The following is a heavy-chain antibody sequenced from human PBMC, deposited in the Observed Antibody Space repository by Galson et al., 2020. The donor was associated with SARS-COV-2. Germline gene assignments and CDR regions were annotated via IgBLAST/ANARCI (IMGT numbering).Heavy chain of an antibody. CDR2: IYHSGST. J-gene: IGHJ6*02. V-gene: IGHV4-30-2*01. D-gene: IGHD1-7*01. Sequence: SETLSLTCAVSGGSISSGGYSWSWIRQPPGKGLEWIGYIYHSGSTYYNPSLKSRVTISVDRSKNQFSLKLSSVTAADTAVYYCARAGSYNWNYEGYYYGMDVWGQGTTVTVSS. CDR3: ARAGSYNWNYEGYYYGMDV. CDR1: GGSISSGGYS.